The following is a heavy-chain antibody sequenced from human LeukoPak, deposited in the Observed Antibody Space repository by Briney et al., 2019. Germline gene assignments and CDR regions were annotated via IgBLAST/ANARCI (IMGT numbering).Heavy chain of an antibody. V-gene: IGHV1-69*04. CDR1: GGTFSSYA. Sequence: SLKLSCKASGGTFSSYAISWVRQAPGQGLEWMGRMIPILGIANYAQKFQGRVTITADKSTSTAYMELSSLRSEDTAVYYCARDRECSGGSCYHYYYYGMDVWGQGTTVTVSS. D-gene: IGHD2-15*01. CDR2: MIPILGIA. CDR3: ARDRECSGGSCYHYYYYGMDV. J-gene: IGHJ6*02.